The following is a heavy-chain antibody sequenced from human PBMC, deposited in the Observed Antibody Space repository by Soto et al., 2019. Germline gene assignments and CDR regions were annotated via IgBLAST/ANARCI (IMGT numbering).Heavy chain of an antibody. CDR2: INAGIGHT. D-gene: IGHD2-21*02. CDR1: GYTVTSYT. CDR3: ARSLVYCGGDCYEKNWFDP. V-gene: IGHV1-2*02. J-gene: IGHJ5*02. Sequence: GASVKVSCKASGYTVTSYTMHWVRQAPGQRLEWMGWINAGIGHTNYAQKFQGRVTMTRDTSISTAYMELSRLRSDDTAVYYCARSLVYCGGDCYEKNWFDPWGQGTLVTVSS.